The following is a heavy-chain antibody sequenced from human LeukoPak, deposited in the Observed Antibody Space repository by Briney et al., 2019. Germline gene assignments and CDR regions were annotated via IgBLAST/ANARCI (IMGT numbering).Heavy chain of an antibody. Sequence: ASVKVSCKASGYTFTDSYIHWVRQAPGQGLEWMGIINPSGGSTNYAQKLQGRVTMTTDTSTSTAYMELRSLRSDDTAVYYCAREGRYIVATGWFDPWGQGTLVTVSS. CDR2: INPSGGST. D-gene: IGHD5-12*01. CDR1: GYTFTDSY. CDR3: AREGRYIVATGWFDP. J-gene: IGHJ5*02. V-gene: IGHV1-46*01.